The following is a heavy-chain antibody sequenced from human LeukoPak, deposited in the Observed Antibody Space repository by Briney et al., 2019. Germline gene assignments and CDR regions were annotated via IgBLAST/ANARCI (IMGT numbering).Heavy chain of an antibody. CDR2: IYSGGST. J-gene: IGHJ4*02. D-gene: IGHD6-13*01. Sequence: PGGSLRLSCAASGLTVSSNYMSWVRQAPGKGLEWVSVIYSGGSTYYADSVKGRFTISRDNSKNTLYLQMSSLRAEDTAVYYCATGSYSSTWYPFWGQGTLVTVSS. V-gene: IGHV3-53*01. CDR1: GLTVSSNY. CDR3: ATGSYSSTWYPF.